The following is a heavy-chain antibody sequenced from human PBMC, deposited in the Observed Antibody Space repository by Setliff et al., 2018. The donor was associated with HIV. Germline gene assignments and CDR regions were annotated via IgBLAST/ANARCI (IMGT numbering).Heavy chain of an antibody. CDR2: IRYDGSNK. J-gene: IGHJ4*02. V-gene: IGHV3-30*02. CDR1: GFTFSNYG. Sequence: GGSLRLSCEISGFTFSNYGMHWVRQAPGKGLEWVAFIRYDGSNKYYVDSVKGRFTNSRDNSKNTLYLQMNSLRAEDTAVYYCAKGPTPYYDSSGYLSYFDYWGQGTLVTVSS. CDR3: AKGPTPYYDSSGYLSYFDY. D-gene: IGHD3-22*01.